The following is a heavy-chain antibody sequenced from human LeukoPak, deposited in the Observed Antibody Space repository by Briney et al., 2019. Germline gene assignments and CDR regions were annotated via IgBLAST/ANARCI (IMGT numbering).Heavy chain of an antibody. D-gene: IGHD4-11*01. J-gene: IGHJ5*02. CDR3: ARPRYSMAGSNWFDP. CDR2: IYYSGST. V-gene: IGHV4-39*01. CDR1: GGSISSSSYY. Sequence: PSETLSFTCTVSGGSISSSSYYWGWIRQPPGKGLEWIGSIYYSGSTYYNPSLNSRVTISVDTSKNQFSLKLSSVTAADTAVYYCARPRYSMAGSNWFDPWGQGTLVTVSS.